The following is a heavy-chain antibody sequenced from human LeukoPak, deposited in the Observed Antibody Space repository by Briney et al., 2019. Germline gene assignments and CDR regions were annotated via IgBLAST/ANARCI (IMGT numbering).Heavy chain of an antibody. CDR2: GHHGGSS. CDR3: GRPRSAWFDAFDI. D-gene: IGHD6-19*01. CDR1: GGSISSVSYA. Sequence: SETLSLTCAVSGGSISSVSYAWIWIRQPPGKGLEWIGYGHHGGSSYYNPSLKSRSTISVDGPKNQFSLRLTSVTAADTAVYYCGRPRSAWFDAFDIWGQGTMVTVSS. J-gene: IGHJ3*02. V-gene: IGHV4-30-2*01.